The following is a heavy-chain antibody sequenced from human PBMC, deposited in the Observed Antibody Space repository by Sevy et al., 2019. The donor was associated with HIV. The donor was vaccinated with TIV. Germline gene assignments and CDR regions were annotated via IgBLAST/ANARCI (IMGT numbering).Heavy chain of an antibody. CDR1: GYTFTDNY. D-gene: IGHD1-26*01. J-gene: IGHJ4*02. CDR3: AREAGSTYYGLLDY. Sequence: ASVKVSCKTFGYTFTDNYIHWVRQAPGQGLEWMGRFNPLSGGTTSAQQFQGRVTMTRDTSISTAYMEVSRLTFDDTAVYYCAREAGSTYYGLLDYWGQGSLVIVSS. CDR2: FNPLSGGT. V-gene: IGHV1-2*06.